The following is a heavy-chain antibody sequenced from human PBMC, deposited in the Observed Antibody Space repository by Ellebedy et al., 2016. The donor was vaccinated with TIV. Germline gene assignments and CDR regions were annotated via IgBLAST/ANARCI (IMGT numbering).Heavy chain of an antibody. J-gene: IGHJ4*02. CDR2: ISGSGDNT. D-gene: IGHD6-13*01. V-gene: IGHV3-23*01. CDR1: GLTFSSHA. CDR3: ARDPPGIAASGPYK. Sequence: PGGSLRLSCAASGLTFSSHAMSWVRQAPGKGLEWVSSISGSGDNTYYADSVKGRFTISRDNSKNTLSLQMNSLRAEDTAVYYFARDPPGIAASGPYKWGQGTLVTVSS.